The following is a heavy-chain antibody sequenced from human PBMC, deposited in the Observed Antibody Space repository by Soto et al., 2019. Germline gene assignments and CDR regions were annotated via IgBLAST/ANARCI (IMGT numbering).Heavy chain of an antibody. V-gene: IGHV1-69*01. J-gene: IGHJ6*02. CDR2: IIPIFGTA. Sequence: QVQLVQSGAEVKKPGSSVKVSCKASGGTFSSYAISWVRQAPGQGLEWMGGIIPIFGTANYAQKFQGRVTITADESKSTAYMELSSLRSEDTAVYYCARVSGDYDFWSGYSMDVWGQGTTVTVSS. CDR1: GGTFSSYA. D-gene: IGHD3-3*01. CDR3: ARVSGDYDFWSGYSMDV.